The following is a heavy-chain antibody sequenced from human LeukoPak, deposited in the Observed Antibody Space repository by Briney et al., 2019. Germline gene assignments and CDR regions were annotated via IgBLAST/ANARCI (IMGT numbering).Heavy chain of an antibody. CDR2: ISGSGGRT. J-gene: IGHJ4*02. V-gene: IGHV3-23*01. Sequence: GGSLRLSCAASGFTFSSYAMSWVRQAPGKRLEWVSVISGSGGRTSYADSVKGRFTVSRDNSKNTLYLRMNSLRAEDTAVYFCVEGGAPSYYDGSGDAYFDYWGQGTLVTVSS. CDR3: VEGGAPSYYDGSGDAYFDY. CDR1: GFTFSSYA. D-gene: IGHD3-22*01.